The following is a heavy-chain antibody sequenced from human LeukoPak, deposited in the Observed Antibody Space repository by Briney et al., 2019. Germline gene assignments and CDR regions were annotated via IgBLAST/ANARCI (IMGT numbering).Heavy chain of an antibody. CDR3: ARGDYYHVY. D-gene: IGHD1-26*01. J-gene: IGHJ4*02. CDR2: IKPDPSDQ. Sequence: GGSLRLSCAASGFTFSGYCVTWVRQAPGKGPEWVANIKPDPSDQNYVDSVKGRFTISRDNAKNSLYLQMNSLRAEDTAVYYCARGDYYHVYWGQGTLVTVSS. V-gene: IGHV3-7*04. CDR1: GFTFSGYC.